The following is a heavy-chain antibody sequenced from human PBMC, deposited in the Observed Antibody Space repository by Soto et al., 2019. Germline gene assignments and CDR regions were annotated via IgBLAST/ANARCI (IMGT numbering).Heavy chain of an antibody. J-gene: IGHJ2*01. CDR3: ARSTWAMRSPVDWYFDP. Sequence: ASVKVSCKASGYTFTSYGISWVRQAPGPGLEWMGWISAYRGNTNYAQKLQGRATITTDTFTSTAYMELRSLRSDDTAGYYWARSTWAMRSPVDWYFDPWGRGTLFTVSS. CDR2: ISAYRGNT. CDR1: GYTFTSYG. D-gene: IGHD2-2*01. V-gene: IGHV1-18*01.